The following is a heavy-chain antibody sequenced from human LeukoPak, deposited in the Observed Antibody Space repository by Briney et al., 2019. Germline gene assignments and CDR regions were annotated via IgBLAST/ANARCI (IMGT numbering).Heavy chain of an antibody. Sequence: ASVKVSCKASGYTFTGYYMHWVRQAPEQGLEWMGRINPNSGGTNYAQKFQGRVTMTRDTSISTAYMELSRLRSDDTAVYYCARVRITGTTWEHYNCFDPWGQGTLVTVSS. CDR2: INPNSGGT. CDR1: GYTFTGYY. V-gene: IGHV1-2*06. D-gene: IGHD1-7*01. J-gene: IGHJ5*02. CDR3: ARVRITGTTWEHYNCFDP.